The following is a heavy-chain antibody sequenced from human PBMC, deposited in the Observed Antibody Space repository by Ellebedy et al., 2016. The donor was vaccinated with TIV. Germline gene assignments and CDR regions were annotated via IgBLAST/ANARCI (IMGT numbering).Heavy chain of an antibody. V-gene: IGHV3-21*01. CDR2: ISSSSSYI. J-gene: IGHJ4*02. CDR3: ARDHLGTAIPYDY. D-gene: IGHD2-21*02. Sequence: GESLKISCAASGFTFSSYSMNWVRQAPGKGLEWVSSISSSSSYIYYAASVKGRFTISRDNAKNSLYLQMNSLRAEGTAVYYCARDHLGTAIPYDYWGQGTLVTGSS. CDR1: GFTFSSYS.